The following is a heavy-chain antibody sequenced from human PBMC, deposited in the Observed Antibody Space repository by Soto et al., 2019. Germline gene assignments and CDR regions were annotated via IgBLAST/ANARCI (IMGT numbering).Heavy chain of an antibody. CDR3: AKGEDWFAP. V-gene: IGHV3-33*06. Sequence: QVQLVESGGGVVQPGRSLRLSCAASGFTFSSYGMHWVRQAPGKGLEWVAVIWYDGSNKYYADSVKGRFTISRDNSKNRLFLQMNSLRAEATAVYYCAKGEDWFAPWGQGTLVTVSS. CDR1: GFTFSSYG. D-gene: IGHD1-26*01. J-gene: IGHJ5*02. CDR2: IWYDGSNK.